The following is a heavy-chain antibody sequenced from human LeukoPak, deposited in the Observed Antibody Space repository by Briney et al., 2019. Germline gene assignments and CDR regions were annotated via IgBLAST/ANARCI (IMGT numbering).Heavy chain of an antibody. V-gene: IGHV3-30-3*01. J-gene: IGHJ4*02. Sequence: GRSLRLSCAASGFTFSSYAMHWVRQAPGKGLEWVAVISFNGNNEKYADSVKGRFTISRDNSRNTLYLQMNSLRAEDTATYYCAARPTDAPVAPSDYWGQGTLVTVSS. CDR3: AARPTDAPVAPSDY. CDR1: GFTFSSYA. D-gene: IGHD6-19*01. CDR2: ISFNGNNE.